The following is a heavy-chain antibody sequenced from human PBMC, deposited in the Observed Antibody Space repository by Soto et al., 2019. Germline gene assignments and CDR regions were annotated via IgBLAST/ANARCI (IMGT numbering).Heavy chain of an antibody. CDR1: GLTFCSYW. CDR2: INQDGSES. Sequence: GGPLRLSCIVSGLTFCSYWMSWVRQAPGKGLEWVANINQDGSESYYVDSVKGRFTISRDNAKNSLYLQMTSLRAEDTAVYYCARPARECSSPGCANWGQGTLVTVSS. CDR3: ARPARECSSPGCAN. V-gene: IGHV3-7*01. D-gene: IGHD2-2*01. J-gene: IGHJ4*02.